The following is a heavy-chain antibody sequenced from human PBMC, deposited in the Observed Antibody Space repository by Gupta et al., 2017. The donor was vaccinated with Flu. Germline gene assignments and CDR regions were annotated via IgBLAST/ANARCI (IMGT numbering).Heavy chain of an antibody. Sequence: EVQLLESGGGLVQPGGSLRLSCAASGFSFSSYALNWVRVGPGKGLEWVSGISASGARTYYADSLKGRFTISRDNSKNTLTLQVNGLRAEDTAIYCCVKEGGRDDFGSGYYGTFDYWGQGRLGTVSA. J-gene: IGHJ4*02. CDR3: VKEGGRDDFGSGYYGTFDY. CDR1: GFSFSSYA. CDR2: ISASGART. D-gene: IGHD3-3*01. V-gene: IGHV3-23*01.